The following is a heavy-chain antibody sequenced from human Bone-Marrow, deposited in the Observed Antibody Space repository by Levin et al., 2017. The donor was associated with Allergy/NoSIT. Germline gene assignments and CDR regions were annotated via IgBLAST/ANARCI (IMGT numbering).Heavy chain of an antibody. D-gene: IGHD1-26*01. V-gene: IGHV3-30-3*01. CDR1: GFTFSSYA. Sequence: GGSLRLSCAASGFTFSSYAMHWVRQAPGKGLEWVAVISYDGSNKYYADSVKGRFTISRDNSKNTLYLQMNSLRAEDTAVYYCARVRSEHRTFDYWGQGTLVTVSS. CDR3: ARVRSEHRTFDY. J-gene: IGHJ4*02. CDR2: ISYDGSNK.